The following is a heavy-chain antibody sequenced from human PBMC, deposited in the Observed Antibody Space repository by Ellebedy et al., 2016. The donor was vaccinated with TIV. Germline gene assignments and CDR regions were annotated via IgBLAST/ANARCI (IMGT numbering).Heavy chain of an antibody. D-gene: IGHD5-24*01. Sequence: GESLKISCAASGFTFSSYAMSWVRQAPGKGLEWVSTISSTGSRTYYADSVEGRFIISRDNSKNTLYLEMNSLRGEDTAVYYCAKDAKEKARVSWEYDYWGQGILVTVSS. CDR1: GFTFSSYA. J-gene: IGHJ4*02. V-gene: IGHV3-23*01. CDR3: AKDAKEKARVSWEYDY. CDR2: ISSTGSRT.